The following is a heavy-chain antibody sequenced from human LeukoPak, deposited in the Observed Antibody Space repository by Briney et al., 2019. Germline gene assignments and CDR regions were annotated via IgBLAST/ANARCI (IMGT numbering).Heavy chain of an antibody. V-gene: IGHV3-23*01. CDR1: GFTFSSYA. Sequence: GGSLRLSCAASGFTFSSYAMSWVRQAPGKGLEWVSAISGSGGSTYYADSVKGRFTISRDNSKNTLYLQMDSLRAEDTAVYYCAKDFSQSTVTDYWGQGTLVTVSS. D-gene: IGHD4-17*01. J-gene: IGHJ4*02. CDR2: ISGSGGST. CDR3: AKDFSQSTVTDY.